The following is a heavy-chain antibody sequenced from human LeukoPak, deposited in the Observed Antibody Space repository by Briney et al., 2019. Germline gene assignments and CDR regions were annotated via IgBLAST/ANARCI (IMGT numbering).Heavy chain of an antibody. V-gene: IGHV3-21*01. D-gene: IGHD6-19*01. Sequence: GGSLRLSCAASGFTFSSYSMNWVRQAPGKRLEWVSSISSSSSYIYYADSVKGRFTISRDNAKNSLYLQMNSLRAEDTAVYYCARFSYSSGWYGLYGMDVWGQGTTVTVSS. CDR3: ARFSYSSGWYGLYGMDV. CDR1: GFTFSSYS. J-gene: IGHJ6*02. CDR2: ISSSSSYI.